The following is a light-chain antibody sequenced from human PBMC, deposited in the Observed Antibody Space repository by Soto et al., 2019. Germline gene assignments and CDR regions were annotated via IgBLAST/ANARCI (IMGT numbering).Light chain of an antibody. J-gene: IGKJ4*01. Sequence: EIVMTQSPGTLSVPPGERATLSCGASQSVSSNLAWYQQKLGQAPRLLIYGASTRATGIPARFSGSGSGTEFTLTISSLQSEDFAVYYCHQYNNWPLTFGGGTKVDIK. V-gene: IGKV3-15*01. CDR3: HQYNNWPLT. CDR2: GAS. CDR1: QSVSSN.